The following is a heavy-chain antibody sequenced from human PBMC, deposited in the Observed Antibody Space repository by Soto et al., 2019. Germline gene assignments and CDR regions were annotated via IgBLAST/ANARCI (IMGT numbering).Heavy chain of an antibody. Sequence: PSEPLSLTCAVYGGSFSGYYWSWIRQPPGKGLEWIGETNHSGSTNYNPSLKSRVTISVDTSKNQFSLKLSSVTAADTAVYYCARGKKYYDFWSGKKYYYYYYGIDVWGKGTTVIVSS. J-gene: IGHJ6*04. CDR1: GGSFSGYY. D-gene: IGHD3-3*01. V-gene: IGHV4-34*01. CDR3: ARGKKYYDFWSGKKYYYYYYGIDV. CDR2: TNHSGST.